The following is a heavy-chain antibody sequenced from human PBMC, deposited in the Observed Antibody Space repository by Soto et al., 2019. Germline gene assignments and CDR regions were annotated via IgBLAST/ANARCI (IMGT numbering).Heavy chain of an antibody. V-gene: IGHV3-48*02. Sequence: GGSLRLSCAASGFTFSSYSMNWVRQAPGKGLEWVSYISSSSSTIYYADSVKGRFTISRDNAKNSLYLQMNSLRDEDTAVYYCVRDRLLWFGDFQIDYWGQGTLVTVSS. D-gene: IGHD3-10*01. CDR2: ISSSSSTI. J-gene: IGHJ4*02. CDR1: GFTFSSYS. CDR3: VRDRLLWFGDFQIDY.